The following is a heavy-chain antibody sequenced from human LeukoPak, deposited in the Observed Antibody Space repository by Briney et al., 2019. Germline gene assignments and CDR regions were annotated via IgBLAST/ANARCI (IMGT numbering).Heavy chain of an antibody. CDR2: SDTGSGT. Sequence: GGSLRLSCAASGFTFSSYAMNWVRQAPGKGLEWVSGSDTGSGTHYADSVKGRFTISRDNSRNTLYLQMNSLRAEDTAVYYCARDRGYSYGYSYYFENWGQGTLVTVSS. CDR3: ARDRGYSYGYSYYFEN. V-gene: IGHV3-23*01. D-gene: IGHD5-18*01. J-gene: IGHJ4*02. CDR1: GFTFSSYA.